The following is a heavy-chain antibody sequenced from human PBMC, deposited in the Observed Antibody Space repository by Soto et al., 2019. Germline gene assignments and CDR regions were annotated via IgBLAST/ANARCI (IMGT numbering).Heavy chain of an antibody. Sequence: SETLSLTCTVSGGSISSGDYYWSWFRQPPGKGLEWIGYIYYSGSTYYNPSLKSRVTISVDTSKNQFSLKLSSVTAADAAVYYCARAKDDSSGLALDYWGQGTLVTVSS. CDR2: IYYSGST. V-gene: IGHV4-30-4*01. D-gene: IGHD3-22*01. CDR1: GGSISSGDYY. CDR3: ARAKDDSSGLALDY. J-gene: IGHJ4*02.